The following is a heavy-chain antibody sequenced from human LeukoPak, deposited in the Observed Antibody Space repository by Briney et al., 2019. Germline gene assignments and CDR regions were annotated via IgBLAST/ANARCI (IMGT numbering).Heavy chain of an antibody. Sequence: SETLSLTCTVSGGSISSYYWSWIRQPPGKGLEWIGYIYYSGSTNYNPSLKSRVTISVDTSKNQFSLKLSSVTAADTAVYYCARYQDYGDYRTLGGYFDYWGQGTLVTVSS. CDR1: GGSISSYY. CDR3: ARYQDYGDYRTLGGYFDY. J-gene: IGHJ4*02. CDR2: IYYSGST. V-gene: IGHV4-59*08. D-gene: IGHD4-17*01.